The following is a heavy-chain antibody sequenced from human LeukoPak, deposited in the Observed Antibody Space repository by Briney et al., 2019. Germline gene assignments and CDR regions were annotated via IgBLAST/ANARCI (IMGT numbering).Heavy chain of an antibody. D-gene: IGHD3-22*01. CDR2: ILHDGTNK. V-gene: IGHV3-30-3*01. CDR1: GFTFTTYA. Sequence: GGSLRLSCAASGFTFTTYAMYWVRQAPGKGLEWVALILHDGTNKYYADSVKGRFTLSRDTSKNTLFLQMNSLRVEDTAVYYCARVVVIRGFDYWGQGTLVTVSS. CDR3: ARVVVIRGFDY. J-gene: IGHJ4*02.